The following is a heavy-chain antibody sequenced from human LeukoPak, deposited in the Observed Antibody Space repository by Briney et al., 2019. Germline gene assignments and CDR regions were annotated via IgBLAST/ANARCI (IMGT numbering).Heavy chain of an antibody. CDR1: GYTLTELS. Sequence: ASVKVSCKVSGYTLTELSMHWVRQAPGKGLEWMEGFDPEDGETIYAQKFQGGVTMTEDTSTDTAYMELSSLRSEDTAVYYCATVFPPSYGDYETDDAFDIWGQGTMVTVSS. D-gene: IGHD4-17*01. CDR3: ATVFPPSYGDYETDDAFDI. J-gene: IGHJ3*02. V-gene: IGHV1-24*01. CDR2: FDPEDGET.